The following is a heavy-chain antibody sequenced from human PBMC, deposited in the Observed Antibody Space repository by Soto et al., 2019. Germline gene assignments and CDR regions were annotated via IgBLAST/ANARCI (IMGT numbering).Heavy chain of an antibody. CDR3: ATDYYYDSSGTPDY. J-gene: IGHJ4*02. Sequence: TLSLTCAVSGGSISSGGYSWSWIRQPPGKGLEWIGYIYHSGSTYYNPSLKSRVTISVDRSKNQFSLKLSSVTAADTAVYYCATDYYYDSSGTPDYWGQGTLVTVSS. V-gene: IGHV4-30-2*01. CDR2: IYHSGST. D-gene: IGHD3-22*01. CDR1: GGSISSGGYS.